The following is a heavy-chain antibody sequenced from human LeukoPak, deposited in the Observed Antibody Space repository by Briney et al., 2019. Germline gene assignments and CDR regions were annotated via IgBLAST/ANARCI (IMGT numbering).Heavy chain of an antibody. Sequence: ASVKVSCKASGYTFTSYGINWVRQATGQGLEWMGWMNPNSGNTGYAQKFQGRVTMTRNTSISTAYMELSSLRSEDTAVYYCARVGRSSSSWSHWGQGTLVTVSS. J-gene: IGHJ4*02. D-gene: IGHD6-13*01. CDR3: ARVGRSSSSWSH. V-gene: IGHV1-8*02. CDR1: GYTFTSYG. CDR2: MNPNSGNT.